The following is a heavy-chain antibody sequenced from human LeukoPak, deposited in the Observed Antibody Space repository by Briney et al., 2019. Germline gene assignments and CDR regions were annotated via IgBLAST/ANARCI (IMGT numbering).Heavy chain of an antibody. Sequence: SGTLSLTCAASGVSISSSNWWSWIRQPPGKGLEWIGYIYYSGSTYYNPSLKSRVTISVDTSKNQFSLKLSSVTAADTAVYYCARDLGSNCSGGSCYSWIFDYWGQGTLVTVSS. J-gene: IGHJ4*02. D-gene: IGHD2-15*01. CDR2: IYYSGST. CDR1: GVSISSSNW. CDR3: ARDLGSNCSGGSCYSWIFDY. V-gene: IGHV4-30-4*01.